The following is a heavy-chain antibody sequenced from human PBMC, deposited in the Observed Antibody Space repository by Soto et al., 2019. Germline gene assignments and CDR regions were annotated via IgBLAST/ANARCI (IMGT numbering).Heavy chain of an antibody. CDR2: ISGSGGST. D-gene: IGHD3-10*01. CDR3: AKDRITMVRGVEKYNWFDP. V-gene: IGHV3-23*01. CDR1: GFTFSSYA. J-gene: IGHJ5*02. Sequence: GGSLRLSCAASGFTFSSYAMSWVRQAPGKGLECVSAISGSGGSTYYADSVKGRFTISRDNSKNTLYLQMNSLRAEDTAVYYCAKDRITMVRGVEKYNWFDPWGQGTLVTVSS.